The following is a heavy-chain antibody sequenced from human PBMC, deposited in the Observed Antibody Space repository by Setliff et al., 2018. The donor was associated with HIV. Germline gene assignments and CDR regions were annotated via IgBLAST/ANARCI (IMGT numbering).Heavy chain of an antibody. CDR1: GFSFDDYA. CDR3: VKGPSTSSWAVTWDAFDI. Sequence: PGGSLRLSCAASGFSFDDYAMHWVRQAPGKGLEWVSTITSDGGSSFYADSLKGRFTISRDNSKNSLYLQMNSLRVDVGAFYHCVKGPSTSSWAVTWDAFDIWGQGTPVTVSS. D-gene: IGHD6-13*01. J-gene: IGHJ3*02. V-gene: IGHV3-43D*03. CDR2: ITSDGGSS.